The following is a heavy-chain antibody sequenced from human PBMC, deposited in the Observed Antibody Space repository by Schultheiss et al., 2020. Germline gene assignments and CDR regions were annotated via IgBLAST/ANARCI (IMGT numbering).Heavy chain of an antibody. V-gene: IGHV1-46*01. CDR3: ARLLDEGYMVRGVWYLGWFDP. Sequence: ASVKVSYKASGYTFTSYYMHWVRQAPGQGLEWMGIINPSGGSTSYAQKFQGRVTMTRDTSTSTVYMELSSLRSEDTAVYYCARLLDEGYMVRGVWYLGWFDPWGQGTLVTVSS. D-gene: IGHD3-10*01. J-gene: IGHJ5*02. CDR2: INPSGGST. CDR1: GYTFTSYY.